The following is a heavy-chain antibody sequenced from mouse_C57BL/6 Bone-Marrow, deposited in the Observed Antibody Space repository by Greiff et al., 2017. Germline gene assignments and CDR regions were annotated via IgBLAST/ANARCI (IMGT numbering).Heavy chain of an antibody. CDR2: IHPNSGST. V-gene: IGHV1-64*01. CDR1: GYTFTSYW. D-gene: IGHD1-1*01. J-gene: IGHJ2*01. CDR3: AELLLASFDY. Sequence: QVQLLQPGAELVKPGASVKLSCKASGYTFTSYWMHWVKQRPGQGLEWIGMIHPNSGSTNYHEKFKSKATLTVDKSSSTAYMQLSSLTSEDSAVYYCAELLLASFDYWGQGTTLTVSS.